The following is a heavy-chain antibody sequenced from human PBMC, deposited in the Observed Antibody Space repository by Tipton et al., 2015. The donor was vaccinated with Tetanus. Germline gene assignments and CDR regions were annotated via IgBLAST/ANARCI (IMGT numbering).Heavy chain of an antibody. D-gene: IGHD2-2*01. V-gene: IGHV4-34*01. J-gene: IGHJ5*02. CDR2: INHSGST. CDR3: ARGSDIVVVPGVTRADWFDP. CDR1: GASFSDYY. Sequence: TLSLTCAVYGASFSDYYWSWIRQAPGKGLEWIGEINHSGSTNHNPSLKGRVTMSLDTSKNQFSLKLTSVTAADTAMYYCARGSDIVVVPGVTRADWFDPWGQGTLVTVSS.